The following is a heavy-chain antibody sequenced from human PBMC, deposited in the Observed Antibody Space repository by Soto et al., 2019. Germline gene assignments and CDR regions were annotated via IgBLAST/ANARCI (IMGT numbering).Heavy chain of an antibody. CDR3: ARRWGGYVFSDAFDI. J-gene: IGHJ3*02. CDR1: GGSISSSDYY. Sequence: LETLSLTCAVSGGSISSSDYYWGWIRQPPGKGLEWIGSIYYSGSTYYTPSLQSRVAISVDTSKNQFSLKLSSVTAADTAVYYCARRWGGYVFSDAFDIWGQGTMVTVSS. CDR2: IYYSGST. V-gene: IGHV4-39*01. D-gene: IGHD6-25*01.